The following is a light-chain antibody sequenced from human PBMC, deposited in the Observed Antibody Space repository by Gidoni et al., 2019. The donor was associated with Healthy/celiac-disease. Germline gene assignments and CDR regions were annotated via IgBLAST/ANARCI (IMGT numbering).Light chain of an antibody. CDR2: DAS. V-gene: IGKV3-11*01. Sequence: EIVLTQSPATLSWSPGERATLSCRASQSVSSYLAWYQQKPGQAPRLLIYDASNRATGIPARFSGSGSGTDFTLTISSLEPEDFAVYYCQQRSNWPWTFXQXTKVEIK. CDR3: QQRSNWPWT. CDR1: QSVSSY. J-gene: IGKJ1*01.